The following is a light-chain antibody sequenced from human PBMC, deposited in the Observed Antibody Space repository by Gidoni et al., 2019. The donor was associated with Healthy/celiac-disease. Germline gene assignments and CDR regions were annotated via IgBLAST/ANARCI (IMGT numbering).Light chain of an antibody. CDR1: SSDVGGYNY. V-gene: IGLV2-14*01. CDR3: SSYTSSSTLV. Sequence: SALTQPASVSGSPGQSIPISCTGTSSDVGGYNYVSWYQQPPGKAPKLMIYEVSNRPSGVSNRFSGSKSGNTASLTISGLQAEDEADYYCSSYTSSSTLVFGGGTQLTVL. CDR2: EVS. J-gene: IGLJ7*01.